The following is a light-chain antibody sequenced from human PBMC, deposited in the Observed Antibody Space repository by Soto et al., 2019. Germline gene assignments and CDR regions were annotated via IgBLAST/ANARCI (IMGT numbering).Light chain of an antibody. CDR3: SLYTSSSTWV. J-gene: IGLJ3*02. Sequence: QSALTQPPSVSGSPGQSVTISCTGTSSDVGSYNRVSWYQQPPGTAPKLMIYEVSNRPSGVPDRFSGSKSGNTASLTISGLQAADEADYYCSLYTSSSTWVFGGGTKLPVL. V-gene: IGLV2-18*01. CDR2: EVS. CDR1: SSDVGSYNR.